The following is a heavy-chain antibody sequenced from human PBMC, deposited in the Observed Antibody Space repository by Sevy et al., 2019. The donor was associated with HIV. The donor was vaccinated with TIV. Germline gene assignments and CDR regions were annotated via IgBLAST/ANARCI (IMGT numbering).Heavy chain of an antibody. V-gene: IGHV3-30-3*01. CDR1: GFTFSSYA. Sequence: GGSLRLSCAASGFTFSSYAMHWVRQAPGKGLEWVAVISYDGSNKYYAHSVKGRFTISRDNSKNTLYLQMNSLRAEDTAVYYCARDSFQWLVPDYWGQGTLVTVSS. CDR3: ARDSFQWLVPDY. J-gene: IGHJ4*01. CDR2: ISYDGSNK. D-gene: IGHD6-19*01.